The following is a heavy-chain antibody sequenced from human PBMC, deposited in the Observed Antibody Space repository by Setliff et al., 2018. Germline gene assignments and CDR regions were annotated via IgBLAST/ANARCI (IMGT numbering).Heavy chain of an antibody. Sequence: SETLSLTCTVSGGSISSGSHYWSWIRQPAGKGLEWIGRIYASGSTNYNPSLRSRVTISVDMSKNQFSLKLSSVTAADTAAYYCARESYYYYMDVWGKGTTVTVSS. CDR2: IYASGST. CDR3: ARESYYYYMDV. V-gene: IGHV4-61*02. CDR1: GGSISSGSHY. J-gene: IGHJ6*03.